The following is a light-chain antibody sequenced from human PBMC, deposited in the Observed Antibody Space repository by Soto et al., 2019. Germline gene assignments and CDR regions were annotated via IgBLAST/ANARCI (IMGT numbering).Light chain of an antibody. CDR1: QSISTY. Sequence: DIQVTQSPSSLSASVGDRVTITCRASQSISTYLNWYQQKPGTATKLLSYAASSLQSGVPSRFSGSGSGTEFTLNISTLQPEDLATYYCKQSYNNPRTSDKGTTDEIK. CDR3: KQSYNNPRT. V-gene: IGKV1-39*01. J-gene: IGKJ1*01. CDR2: AAS.